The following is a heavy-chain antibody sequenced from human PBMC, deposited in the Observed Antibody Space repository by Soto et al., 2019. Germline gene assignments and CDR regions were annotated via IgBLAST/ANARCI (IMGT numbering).Heavy chain of an antibody. V-gene: IGHV3-33*01. D-gene: IGHD2-2*01. CDR3: ARSGIVPAVLWVPDY. CDR1: GFTFSSYG. J-gene: IGHJ4*02. CDR2: IWYDGSNK. Sequence: GGSLRLSCAASGFTFSSYGMHWVRQAPGKGLEWVAVIWYDGSNKYYADSVKGRFTISRDNSKNTLYLQMNSLRAEDTALFYCARSGIVPAVLWVPDYWGQGTLVTVS.